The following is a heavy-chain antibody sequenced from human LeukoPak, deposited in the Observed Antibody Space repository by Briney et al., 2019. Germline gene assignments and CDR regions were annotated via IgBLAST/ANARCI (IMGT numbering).Heavy chain of an antibody. D-gene: IGHD3-22*01. Sequence: ASVKVSCKASGYTFTSYYMHWVRQAPGQGLECMGVINPSGGSTSYAQKFQGRVTMTRDTSTSTVYMELSSLRSEDTAVYYCARDRVLYDYDSSGFYQGAFDFWGQGTMVTVSS. CDR3: ARDRVLYDYDSSGFYQGAFDF. CDR2: INPSGGST. V-gene: IGHV1-46*01. J-gene: IGHJ3*01. CDR1: GYTFTSYY.